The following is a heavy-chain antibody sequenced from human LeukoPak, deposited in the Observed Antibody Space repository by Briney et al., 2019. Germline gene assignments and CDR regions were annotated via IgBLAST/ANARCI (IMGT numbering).Heavy chain of an antibody. CDR3: ARDGVGFGYYYYGMDV. CDR1: GFTFSSYA. J-gene: IGHJ6*02. V-gene: IGHV3-66*01. CDR2: IYSGGST. D-gene: IGHD3-3*01. Sequence: PGGSLRLSCAASGFTFSSYAMSWVRQAPGKGLEWVSVIYSGGSTYYADSVKGRFTISRDNSKNTLYLQMNSLRAEDTAVYYCARDGVGFGYYYYGMDVWGQGTTVTVSS.